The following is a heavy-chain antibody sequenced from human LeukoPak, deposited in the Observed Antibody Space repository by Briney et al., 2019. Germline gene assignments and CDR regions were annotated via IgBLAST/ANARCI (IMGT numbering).Heavy chain of an antibody. V-gene: IGHV1-18*01. CDR2: ISGYSGNT. CDR3: ARVGCSGGNCYSSADY. CDR1: GYTFTRYG. D-gene: IGHD2-15*01. Sequence: GASVKVFCKTSGYTFTRYGVSWARQAPGQGLEWMGWISGYSGNTNYAQKVQARVTMTADTSTSTAYMELRSLRSDDTAVYYCARVGCSGGNCYSSADYWGQRTLVTVSS. J-gene: IGHJ4*02.